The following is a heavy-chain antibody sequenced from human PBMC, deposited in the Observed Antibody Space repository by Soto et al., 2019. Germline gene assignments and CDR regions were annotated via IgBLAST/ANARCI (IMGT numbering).Heavy chain of an antibody. CDR2: IYYSGST. J-gene: IGHJ4*02. Sequence: QVQLQESGPGLVKPSQTLSLTCTVSGGSISSSRYYWSWIRQHPGKGLEWIGYIYYSGSTYYNPSPQSRVTISIDTSKNQFSLKLSSVTAADTAVYYCAREDTGITVSGPVDSWGQGTLVTVSS. D-gene: IGHD6-13*01. CDR1: GGSISSSRYY. CDR3: AREDTGITVSGPVDS. V-gene: IGHV4-31*03.